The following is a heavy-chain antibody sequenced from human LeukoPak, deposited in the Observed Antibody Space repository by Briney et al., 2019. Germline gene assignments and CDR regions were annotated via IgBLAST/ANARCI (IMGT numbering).Heavy chain of an antibody. J-gene: IGHJ6*03. V-gene: IGHV3-73*01. CDR3: TRPPTGFDYYYYYMDV. CDR1: GFTFSGSA. D-gene: IGHD4-17*01. Sequence: GGSLRLSCAASGFTFSGSAMHWVRQASGKGLEWVGRIRSKANSYATAYAASVKGRFTISRDDSKNTAYLQMNSLKTEDTAVYYCTRPPTGFDYYYYYMDVWGKGTTVTVSS. CDR2: IRSKANSYAT.